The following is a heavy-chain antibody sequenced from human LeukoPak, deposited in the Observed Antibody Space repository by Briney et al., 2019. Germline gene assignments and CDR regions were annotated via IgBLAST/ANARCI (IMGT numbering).Heavy chain of an antibody. D-gene: IGHD6-19*01. CDR3: AKAVAGGYYYYYMDV. CDR2: ISWNSGSI. J-gene: IGHJ6*03. CDR1: GFTFSNYE. Sequence: PGGSLRLSCAASGFTFSNYEMNWVRQAPGKGLEWVSGISWNSGSIGYADSVKGRFTISRDNAKNSLYLQMNSLRAEDTALYYCAKAVAGGYYYYYMDVWGKGTTVTISS. V-gene: IGHV3-9*01.